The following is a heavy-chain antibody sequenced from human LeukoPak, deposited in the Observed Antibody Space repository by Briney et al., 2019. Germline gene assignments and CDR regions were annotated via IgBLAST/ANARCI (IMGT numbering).Heavy chain of an antibody. CDR1: GYTFTSYG. CDR2: ISAYNGNT. V-gene: IGHV1-18*01. Sequence: ASVKVSCKASGYTFTSYGISWVRQAPGQGLEWMGWISAYNGNTNYAQKLQGRVTITRDTSASTAYMELSSLRSEDTAVYYCARSWRIVVVPAAMANNWFDPWGQGTLVTVSS. D-gene: IGHD2-2*01. CDR3: ARSWRIVVVPAAMANNWFDP. J-gene: IGHJ5*02.